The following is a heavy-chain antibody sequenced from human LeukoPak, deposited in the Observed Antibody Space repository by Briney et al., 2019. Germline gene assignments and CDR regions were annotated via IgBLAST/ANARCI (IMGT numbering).Heavy chain of an antibody. CDR3: ARVRLSPTETQWLRINDY. D-gene: IGHD5-12*01. CDR2: INSDATST. J-gene: IGHJ4*02. V-gene: IGHV3-74*01. Sequence: GGSLRLSCAASGFMLSSTWMHWVRQAPGKGLVWVSRINSDATSTSYADSVRGRFTISRDDAKNTMYLQMNSLRAEDTAMYYCARVRLSPTETQWLRINDYWGQGTLVTASS. CDR1: GFMLSSTW.